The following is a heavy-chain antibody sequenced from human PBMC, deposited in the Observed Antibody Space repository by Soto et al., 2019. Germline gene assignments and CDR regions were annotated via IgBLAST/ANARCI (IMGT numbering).Heavy chain of an antibody. CDR1: GFTFRSYN. J-gene: IGHJ6*02. CDR3: ARDRPILVVTANHPGGMDL. D-gene: IGHD2-21*02. V-gene: IGHV3-48*01. CDR2: MSSSGSTI. Sequence: PXGSLRLTCAASGFTFRSYNMNWVRQAPGKGLDWVSYMSSSGSTIYYADSVKGRLTISRDNSKNTLYLQMNSLRAADTALYYCARDRPILVVTANHPGGMDLWGQATTVTVSS.